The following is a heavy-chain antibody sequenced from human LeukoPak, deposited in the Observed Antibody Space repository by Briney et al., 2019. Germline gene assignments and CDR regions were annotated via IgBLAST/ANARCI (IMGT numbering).Heavy chain of an antibody. J-gene: IGHJ4*02. CDR1: RFTVRSNY. Sequence: GGSLRLSCAASRFTVRSNYMSWVRQAPGKGLEWVSVIYSGGSTYYADSVKGRFTISRHNSKNTLYLQMNRLRAEDTAVYYCARSLSLDWVQYHYWGQGSLVTVSS. V-gene: IGHV3-53*04. CDR2: IYSGGST. CDR3: ARSLSLDWVQYHY. D-gene: IGHD5-24*01.